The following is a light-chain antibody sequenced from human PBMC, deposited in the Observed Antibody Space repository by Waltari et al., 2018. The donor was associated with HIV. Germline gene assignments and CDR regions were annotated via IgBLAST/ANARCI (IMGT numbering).Light chain of an antibody. V-gene: IGKV3-15*01. Sequence: EILMTQSPATLSVSPGERVTLSCRASQSVSTNLAWYQQKPGQAPRLLIYGASFTATDIPARFSASGSGTEFTLTINSLQSEDFAVYYCQHYSNWSPWTFGQGTRVEFK. J-gene: IGKJ1*01. CDR3: QHYSNWSPWT. CDR2: GAS. CDR1: QSVSTN.